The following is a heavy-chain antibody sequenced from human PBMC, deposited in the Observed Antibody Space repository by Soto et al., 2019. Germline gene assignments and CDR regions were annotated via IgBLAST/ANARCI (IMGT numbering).Heavy chain of an antibody. V-gene: IGHV4-4*07. CDR3: TRDGMTTGDT. D-gene: IGHD2-21*02. J-gene: IGHJ4*02. Sequence: SEALSLTCNASGVSVTSYTWISVRQPANKGLEWTGRVFSSVSATYSPSVKSRVRISMDTPEKRISLKLASVTAADAGVYYCTRDGMTTGDTWGTGTLVTVSS. CDR1: GVSVTSYT. CDR2: VFSSVSA.